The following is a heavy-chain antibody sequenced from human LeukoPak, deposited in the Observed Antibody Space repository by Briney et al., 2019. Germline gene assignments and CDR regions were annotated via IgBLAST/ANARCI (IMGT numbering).Heavy chain of an antibody. CDR3: ARDQGSGSYYPRFDY. Sequence: GASVKVSCKASGYTLTSYGISWVRQAPGQGLEWMGWISAYDGNTNYAQELQGRVTLTIDTSTTTAYMELRSLGSDDTAMYYCARDQGSGSYYPRFDYWGQGTLVTVSS. CDR2: ISAYDGNT. D-gene: IGHD3-10*01. J-gene: IGHJ4*02. V-gene: IGHV1-18*01. CDR1: GYTLTSYG.